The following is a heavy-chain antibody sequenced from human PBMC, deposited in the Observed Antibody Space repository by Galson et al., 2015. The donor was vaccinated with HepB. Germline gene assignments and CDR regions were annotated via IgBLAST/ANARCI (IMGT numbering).Heavy chain of an antibody. Sequence: SVKVSCKASGGTFSSYAISWVRQAPGQGLEWMGRIIPILGIANYAQKFQGRVTITADKSTSTAYMELSSLRSEDTAVYYCARGDPSEVTPADYWGQGTPVTVSS. CDR1: GGTFSSYA. CDR3: ARGDPSEVTPADY. D-gene: IGHD4-23*01. V-gene: IGHV1-69*04. J-gene: IGHJ4*02. CDR2: IIPILGIA.